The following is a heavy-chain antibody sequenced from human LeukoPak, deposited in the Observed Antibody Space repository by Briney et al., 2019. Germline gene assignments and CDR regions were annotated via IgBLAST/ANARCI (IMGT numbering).Heavy chain of an antibody. CDR1: GGSISSSSYH. CDR2: IYYSGST. Sequence: SETLSLTCTVSGGSISSSSYHWGWIRQPPGKGLEWIGSIYYSGSTYYNPSLKSRVTISVDTSKNQFSLKLSSVTAADTAVYYCARPSSIAADNWFDPWGQGTLVTVSS. CDR3: ARPSSIAADNWFDP. J-gene: IGHJ5*02. V-gene: IGHV4-39*01. D-gene: IGHD6-13*01.